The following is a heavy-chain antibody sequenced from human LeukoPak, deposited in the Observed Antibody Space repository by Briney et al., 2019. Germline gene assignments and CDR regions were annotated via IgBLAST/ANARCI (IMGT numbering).Heavy chain of an antibody. D-gene: IGHD3-10*01. J-gene: IGHJ4*02. Sequence: SWVRQAPGQGLEWMGWISAYNGNTNYAQKLQGRVTMTTDTSTSTAYMELRSQRSDDTAVYYCARDRKVSVRGVISGYWGQGTLVTVSS. CDR3: ARDRKVSVRGVISGY. CDR2: ISAYNGNT. V-gene: IGHV1-18*01.